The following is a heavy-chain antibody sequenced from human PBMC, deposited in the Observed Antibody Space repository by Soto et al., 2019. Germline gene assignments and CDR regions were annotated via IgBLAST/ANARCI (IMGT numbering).Heavy chain of an antibody. J-gene: IGHJ5*02. V-gene: IGHV1-69*08. CDR1: GGTFSSYT. CDR3: ARDSEDCSGGSCYSRPTNWFDP. Sequence: QVQLVQSGAEVKKPGSSVKVSCKASGGTFSSYTISWVRQAPGQGLEWMGRIIPILGIANYAQKFQGRVTITADKSTSTAYMELSSLRSEDTAVYYCARDSEDCSGGSCYSRPTNWFDPWGQGTLVTVSS. D-gene: IGHD2-15*01. CDR2: IIPILGIA.